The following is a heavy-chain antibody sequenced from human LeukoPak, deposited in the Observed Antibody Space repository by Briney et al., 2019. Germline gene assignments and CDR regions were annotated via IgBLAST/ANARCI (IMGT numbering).Heavy chain of an antibody. V-gene: IGHV3-23*01. CDR2: ISSSGGST. J-gene: IGHJ6*02. D-gene: IGHD1-1*01. Sequence: PGGSLRLSCAASGFTFSSYAMSWVRQAPGKGLEWVSAISSSGGSTYYADSVKGRFTISRDNSKNTLYLQMNSLRAEDTAVYYCARDGTDNFYYGMDVWGQGTTVTVS. CDR3: ARDGTDNFYYGMDV. CDR1: GFTFSSYA.